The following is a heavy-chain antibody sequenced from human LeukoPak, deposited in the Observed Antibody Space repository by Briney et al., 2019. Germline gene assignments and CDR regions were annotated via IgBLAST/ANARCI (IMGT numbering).Heavy chain of an antibody. CDR2: INHSGST. D-gene: IGHD5-18*01. CDR1: GGSCSGYY. J-gene: IGHJ5*02. Sequence: LKPSETRSPSGAVCGGSCSGYYCSWSRQPPGKVLEWIGEINHSGSTNYNPSLKSRVTISVDTSKNQFSLKLSSLTAADTAVYYCARAGYSYGYPPKEAYNWFDPWGQGTLVTVSS. CDR3: ARAGYSYGYPPKEAYNWFDP. V-gene: IGHV4-34*01.